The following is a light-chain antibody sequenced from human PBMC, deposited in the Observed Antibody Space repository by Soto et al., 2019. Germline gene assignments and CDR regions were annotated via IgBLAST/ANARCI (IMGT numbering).Light chain of an antibody. CDR3: MIWHSSAFV. Sequence: QPVLTQPASLSASPGASASLTCTLRSGINVGTYRIYWYQQKPGSPPQYLLRYKSDSDKQQGSGVPSRFSGSKDASANAGMLLISGLQSEDEADYYCMIWHSSAFVFGTGTKLTVL. V-gene: IGLV5-45*01. J-gene: IGLJ1*01. CDR1: SGINVGTYR. CDR2: YKSDSDK.